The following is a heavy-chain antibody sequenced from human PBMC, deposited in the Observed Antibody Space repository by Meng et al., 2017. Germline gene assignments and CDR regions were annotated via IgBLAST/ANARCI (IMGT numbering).Heavy chain of an antibody. CDR3: AREETYYDYVWGSYRYAFDI. D-gene: IGHD3-16*02. CDR2: IYTSGST. Sequence: SETLSLTCAVYGGSFSGYYWSWIRQPPGKGLEWIGRIYTSGSTNYNPSLKSRVTMSVDTSKNQFSLKLSSVTAADTAVYYCAREETYYDYVWGSYRYAFDIWGQGTMVTVSS. J-gene: IGHJ3*02. V-gene: IGHV4-4*07. CDR1: GGSFSGYY.